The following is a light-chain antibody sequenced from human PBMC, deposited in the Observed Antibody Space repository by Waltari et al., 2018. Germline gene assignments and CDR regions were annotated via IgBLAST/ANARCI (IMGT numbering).Light chain of an antibody. Sequence: EIVLTQSPGTLSSSPGERATLTCRASQSVTSNYLAWYQQKPGQAPRLLIYGASSRATDIPGRFSGSGSGTDFTLTISRLEPEDFAVYYCQHYGSSPETFGQGTKLEIK. J-gene: IGKJ2*01. CDR3: QHYGSSPET. CDR2: GAS. V-gene: IGKV3-20*01. CDR1: QSVTSNY.